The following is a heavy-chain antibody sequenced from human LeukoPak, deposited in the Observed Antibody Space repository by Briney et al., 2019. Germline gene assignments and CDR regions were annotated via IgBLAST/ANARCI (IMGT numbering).Heavy chain of an antibody. CDR2: IRYDGSNK. D-gene: IGHD1-26*01. CDR3: AKEAPTGLRGATMPSDY. Sequence: GGSLRLSCAASGFTFSSYGMHWVRQAPGKGLEWVAFIRYDGSNKYYADSVKGRFTISRDNSKNTLYLQMNSLRAEDTAVYYCAKEAPTGLRGATMPSDYWGQGTLVTVSS. CDR1: GFTFSSYG. J-gene: IGHJ4*02. V-gene: IGHV3-30*02.